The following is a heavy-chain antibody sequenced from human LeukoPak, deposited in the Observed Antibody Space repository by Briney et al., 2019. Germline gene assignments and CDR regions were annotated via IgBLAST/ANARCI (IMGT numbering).Heavy chain of an antibody. J-gene: IGHJ3*02. D-gene: IGHD3-22*01. CDR1: GYTFTSYD. V-gene: IGHV1-2*02. Sequence: GASVKVSCKASGYTFTSYDINWVRQAPGQGLEWMGWINPNSGGTNYAQKFQGRVTMTRDTSITTVYMELSRLRSDDTAVYYCGRDYYDSSGDGAFDIWGQGTMVTVSS. CDR2: INPNSGGT. CDR3: GRDYYDSSGDGAFDI.